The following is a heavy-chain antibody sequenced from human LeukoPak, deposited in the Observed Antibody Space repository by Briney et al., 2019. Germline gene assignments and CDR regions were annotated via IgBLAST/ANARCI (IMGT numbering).Heavy chain of an antibody. V-gene: IGHV1-18*01. CDR2: ISAYNGNT. CDR1: GYTFTSYG. CDR3: ARKRAAGDFDY. D-gene: IGHD6-13*01. Sequence: ASVKVSCKASGYTFTSYGISWVRQAPGQGLEWMGWISAYNGNTNYAQNLQGRVTMTTDTSTSTAYMELRSVISDDTTVYYCARKRAAGDFDYWGKGTLVTVSS. J-gene: IGHJ4*02.